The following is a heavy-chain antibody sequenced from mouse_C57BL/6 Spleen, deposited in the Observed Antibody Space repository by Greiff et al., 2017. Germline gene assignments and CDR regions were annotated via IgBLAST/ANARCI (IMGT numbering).Heavy chain of an antibody. Sequence: EVQLVESEGGLVQPGSSMKLSCTASGFTFSDYYMAWVRQVPEKGLEWVANINYDGSSTYYLDSLKSRFIISRDNAKNILYLQMSSLKSEDTATYYCARDRGYYEDYYFDYWGQGTTLTVSS. CDR1: GFTFSDYY. V-gene: IGHV5-16*01. D-gene: IGHD2-3*01. CDR2: INYDGSST. J-gene: IGHJ2*01. CDR3: ARDRGYYEDYYFDY.